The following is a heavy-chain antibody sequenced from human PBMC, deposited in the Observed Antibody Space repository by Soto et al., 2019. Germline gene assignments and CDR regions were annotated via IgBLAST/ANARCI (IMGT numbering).Heavy chain of an antibody. J-gene: IGHJ5*02. CDR2: ISSNSAYI. Sequence: GGSLRVSCAASGFTFRGFTMNWVRQAPGKGLEWVSTISSNSAYIYYTDALRGRFTISRDNAKNSLHLQMNSLRAEDTAVYYCTRDASRDSSARGWFDPWGPGTLVTVSS. D-gene: IGHD6-13*01. V-gene: IGHV3-21*01. CDR1: GFTFRGFT. CDR3: TRDASRDSSARGWFDP.